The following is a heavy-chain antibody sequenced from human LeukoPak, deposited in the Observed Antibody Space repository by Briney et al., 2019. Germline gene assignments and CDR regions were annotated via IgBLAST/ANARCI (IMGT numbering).Heavy chain of an antibody. CDR3: ARQGRDGYFYFDY. CDR2: SFYSGSP. Sequence: PSETLSLTCTVSGDSISGSDYSWSWIRQPPGKGLEWIGYSFYSGSPNYNPSLKSRVTISVDRSKNQFSLKLSSVTAADTAVYYCARQGRDGYFYFDYWGQGTLVTVSS. J-gene: IGHJ4*02. V-gene: IGHV4-30-2*01. CDR1: GDSISGSDYS. D-gene: IGHD5-24*01.